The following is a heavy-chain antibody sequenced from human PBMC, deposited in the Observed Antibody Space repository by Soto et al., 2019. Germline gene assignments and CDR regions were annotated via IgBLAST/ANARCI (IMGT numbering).Heavy chain of an antibody. CDR2: ISYDGSNK. D-gene: IGHD6-13*01. J-gene: IGHJ4*02. Sequence: QVQLVESGGGVVQPGRSLRLCCAASGFTFSSYGMHWVRQAPGKGLEWVAVISYDGSNKYYADSVKGRFTISRDNSKNTLYLQMNSLRAEDTAVYYCAKDQYSSSWYPFDYWGQGTLVTVSS. CDR3: AKDQYSSSWYPFDY. V-gene: IGHV3-30*18. CDR1: GFTFSSYG.